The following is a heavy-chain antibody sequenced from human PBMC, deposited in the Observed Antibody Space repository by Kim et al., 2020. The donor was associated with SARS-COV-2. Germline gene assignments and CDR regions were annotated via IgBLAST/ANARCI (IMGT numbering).Heavy chain of an antibody. V-gene: IGHV3-23*05. CDR2: INADGTTT. CDR3: NKEGRRSVFFEPSGSDF. D-gene: IGHD5-12*01. Sequence: GGSLRLSCAASGFSFHTYVMSWVRQAPGKGLEWVSSINADGTTTYYSGSVKGRFTLSRDNARNLLHVQMNNLRPEDTGVYYCNKEGRRSVFFEPSGSDFWGQGALVTVSS. CDR1: GFSFHTYV. J-gene: IGHJ1*01.